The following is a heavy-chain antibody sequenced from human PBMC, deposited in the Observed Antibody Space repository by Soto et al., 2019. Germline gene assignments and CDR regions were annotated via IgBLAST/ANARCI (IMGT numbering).Heavy chain of an antibody. CDR2: IIGSGTGT. J-gene: IGHJ4*02. CDR1: GFTFSRYA. D-gene: IGHD2-21*01. V-gene: IGHV3-23*01. CDR3: ARSLSPLFSLGDFNY. Sequence: EVHLLESGGGLVQPGGSLRLSCAASGFTFSRYALNWVRQAPGKGLEWVAGIIGSGTGTHYAPSVKGRFIISSDSSKNTFYLRMNSLRAEDKDMYYCARSLSPLFSLGDFNYWGPGALVTVSS.